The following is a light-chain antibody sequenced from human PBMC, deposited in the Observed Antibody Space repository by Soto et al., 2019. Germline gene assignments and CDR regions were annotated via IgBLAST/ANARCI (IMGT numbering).Light chain of an antibody. CDR2: GAS. CDR1: QSVSSNY. V-gene: IGKV3-20*01. Sequence: EIVLTQSPGTLSLSPGERATLSCRASQSVSSNYLAWYQQKPGQAPRLLNYGASSRATGIPDRFSGSGSGTDFTLTISRLEPEDFAVYYCQQYGSSPPTFGQGTKVEIK. CDR3: QQYGSSPPT. J-gene: IGKJ1*01.